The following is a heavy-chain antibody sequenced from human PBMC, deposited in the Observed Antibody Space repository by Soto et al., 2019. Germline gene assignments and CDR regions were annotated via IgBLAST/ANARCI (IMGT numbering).Heavy chain of an antibody. V-gene: IGHV3-53*02. J-gene: IGHJ4*02. CDR3: ATHPSSLK. CDR2: IFSGGST. Sequence: EVQLVETGGGLVQPGGSLRLSCAASGFTVFNNYMSWVRQAPGEGLEWVSVIFSGGSTSYADSVKGRFTVSRDSSKNTLYLQMNSLRAKDTAVYYCATHPSSLKWGQGTLVTVSP. CDR1: GFTVFNNY.